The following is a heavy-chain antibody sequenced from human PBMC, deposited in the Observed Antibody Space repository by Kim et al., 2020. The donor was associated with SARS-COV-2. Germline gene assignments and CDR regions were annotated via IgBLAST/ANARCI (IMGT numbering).Heavy chain of an antibody. CDR3: ARAGIIVGATTVWGALDI. J-gene: IGHJ3*02. D-gene: IGHD1-26*01. V-gene: IGHV1-46*01. CDR1: GYTFTSYY. CDR2: INPSGGST. Sequence: ASVKVSCKASGYTFTSYYMHWVRQAPGQGLEWMGIINPSGGSTSYAQKFQGRVTMTRDTSTSTVYMELSSLRSEDTAVYYCARAGIIVGATTVWGALDIWGQGTMVTVSS.